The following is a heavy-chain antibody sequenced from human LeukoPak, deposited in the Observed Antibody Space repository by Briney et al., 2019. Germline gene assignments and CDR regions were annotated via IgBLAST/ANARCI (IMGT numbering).Heavy chain of an antibody. CDR1: GSPFSYSW. V-gene: IGHV3-74*01. J-gene: IGHJ6*02. CDR3: SRDRYYTMDA. Sequence: GRSLRLSCTASGSPFSYSWMHWVRQAPGKGLLWVSLITTDGRNTTYADSVRGRFTISRDNAKNTLYLQMNRLRVEDTAVYYCSRDRYYTMDAWGQGTTVIVSS. CDR2: ITTDGRNT.